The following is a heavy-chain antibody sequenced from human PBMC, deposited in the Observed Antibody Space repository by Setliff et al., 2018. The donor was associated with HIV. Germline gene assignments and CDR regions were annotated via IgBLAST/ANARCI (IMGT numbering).Heavy chain of an antibody. CDR1: GYTFTGYY. Sequence: GASVKVSCKASGYTFTGYYMHWVRQAPGQGLEWMGWINPNSGGTNYTQKFQGTGTMTRDTSTSTVYMELSSLRSEDTAVYYCARGPHCSSTSCFGGFDYWGQGTLVTVSS. J-gene: IGHJ4*02. V-gene: IGHV1-2*02. CDR3: ARGPHCSSTSCFGGFDY. CDR2: INPNSGGT. D-gene: IGHD2-2*01.